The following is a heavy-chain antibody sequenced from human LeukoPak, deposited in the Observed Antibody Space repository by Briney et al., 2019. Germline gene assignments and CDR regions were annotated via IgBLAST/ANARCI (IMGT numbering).Heavy chain of an antibody. V-gene: IGHV1-2*02. J-gene: IGHJ4*02. Sequence: ASVKVSCKASGYTFTGYYMHWVRQAPGQGLEWMGWINPNSGGTNYAQKFQGRVTMTRDTSISTAYMELSRLRFDDTAVYYCARVVAATRSNDYWGQGTLVTVSS. D-gene: IGHD2-15*01. CDR2: INPNSGGT. CDR1: GYTFTGYY. CDR3: ARVVAATRSNDY.